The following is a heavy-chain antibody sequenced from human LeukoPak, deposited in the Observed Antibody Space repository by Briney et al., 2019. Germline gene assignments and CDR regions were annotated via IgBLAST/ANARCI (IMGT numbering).Heavy chain of an antibody. CDR2: IFHSGST. CDR3: ARHPSAMTKFDP. J-gene: IGHJ5*02. D-gene: IGHD2-2*01. Sequence: SETLSLTCTVSGGSISSYYWSWIRQPPGKGLAWIGYIFHSGSTNYNPSLKSRVTISVDTSKNQFSLKLSSVTAADTAVYFCARHPSAMTKFDPWGQGTLVTVSS. CDR1: GGSISSYY. V-gene: IGHV4-59*08.